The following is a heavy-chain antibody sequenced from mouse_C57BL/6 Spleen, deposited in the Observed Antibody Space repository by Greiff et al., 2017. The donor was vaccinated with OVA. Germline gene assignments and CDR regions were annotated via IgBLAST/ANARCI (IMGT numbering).Heavy chain of an antibody. CDR2: IDPSDSYT. V-gene: IGHV1-59*01. Sequence: QVQLQQPGAELVRPGTSAKVSCKASGYTLTSYWMHWVKQRPGQGLEWIGVIDPSDSYTNYNQKFKGKATLTVDTASSTAYMQLSSLTSEDSAVYYCVYGWFAYWGQGTLVTVSA. D-gene: IGHD1-1*01. CDR3: VYGWFAY. J-gene: IGHJ3*01. CDR1: GYTLTSYW.